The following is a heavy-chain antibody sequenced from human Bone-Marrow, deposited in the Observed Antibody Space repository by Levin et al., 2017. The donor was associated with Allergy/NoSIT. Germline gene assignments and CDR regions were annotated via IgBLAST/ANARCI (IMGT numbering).Heavy chain of an antibody. Sequence: PGASVKVSCAASGFTFSDYYMSWIRQAPGKGLEYISYISGQSGHSDHADSVRGRFTISRVNAKNSLYLQMDSLRPEDTAVYFCARVGGGDDEILFDYWGQGTLVTVSS. D-gene: IGHD1-1*01. CDR1: GFTFSDYY. V-gene: IGHV3-11*05. CDR3: ARVGGGDDEILFDY. J-gene: IGHJ4*02. CDR2: ISGQSGHS.